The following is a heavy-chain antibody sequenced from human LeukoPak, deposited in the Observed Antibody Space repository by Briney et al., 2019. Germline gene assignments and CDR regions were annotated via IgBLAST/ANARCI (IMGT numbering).Heavy chain of an antibody. V-gene: IGHV4-34*01. D-gene: IGHD3-3*01. CDR2: INHSGST. CDR3: ARAPIYDFWSGYYVGWGTNWFDP. J-gene: IGHJ5*02. Sequence: SETLSLTCAVYGGSFSGYYWSWIRQPPGKGLEWIGEINHSGSTNYNPSLKSRVTISVDTSKNQFSLKLSSVTAADTAVYYCARAPIYDFWSGYYVGWGTNWFDPWGQGTLVTVSS. CDR1: GGSFSGYY.